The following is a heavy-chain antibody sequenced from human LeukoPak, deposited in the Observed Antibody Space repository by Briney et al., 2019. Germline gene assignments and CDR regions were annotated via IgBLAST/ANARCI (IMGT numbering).Heavy chain of an antibody. Sequence: PGGSLRLSCAASGFTFSSYRMSWVRQAPGKGLEWVANIKQDGSEKYYVDSVEGRFTISRDNAKNSLYLQMNSLRAEDTAVYYCARVIRESSGWLPLGYWGQGTLVTVSS. CDR1: GFTFSSYR. J-gene: IGHJ4*02. CDR2: IKQDGSEK. CDR3: ARVIRESSGWLPLGY. D-gene: IGHD6-19*01. V-gene: IGHV3-7*01.